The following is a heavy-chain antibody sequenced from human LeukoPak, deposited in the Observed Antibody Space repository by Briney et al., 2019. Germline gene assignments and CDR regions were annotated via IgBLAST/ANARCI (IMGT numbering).Heavy chain of an antibody. Sequence: GGSLRHSCAASGFTFSKAWMYWVRQAPGKGLEWVGRIKSKTDGGTTDYAAPVKGRFTISRDDSKNTLFLQMNSLKTEDTATYYYTTPKYSGYDFYFWGQGTLVTVSS. D-gene: IGHD5-12*01. J-gene: IGHJ4*02. CDR3: TTPKYSGYDFYF. CDR2: IKSKTDGGTT. CDR1: GFTFSKAW. V-gene: IGHV3-15*07.